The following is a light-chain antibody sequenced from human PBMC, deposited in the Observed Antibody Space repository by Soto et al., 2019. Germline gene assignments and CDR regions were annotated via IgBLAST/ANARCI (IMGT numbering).Light chain of an antibody. CDR3: QQYGSSPRT. J-gene: IGKJ1*01. CDR2: GAS. Sequence: EVVLTQSPGTLSLAPGERATLSCMSSQSVSSSYLAWYQQKPGQAPRLLIDGASSRATGIPDRFSGSGSGTNFTLTISRLEPEDFAVYYCQQYGSSPRTFGQGAKA. CDR1: QSVSSSY. V-gene: IGKV3-20*01.